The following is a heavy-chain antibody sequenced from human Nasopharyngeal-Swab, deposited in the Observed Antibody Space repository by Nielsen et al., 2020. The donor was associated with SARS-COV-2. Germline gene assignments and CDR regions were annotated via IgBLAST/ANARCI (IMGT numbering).Heavy chain of an antibody. V-gene: IGHV3-15*01. J-gene: IGHJ4*02. CDR3: ANSGIAVAGTMY. CDR2: IKSKTDGGTT. Sequence: GESLKISCAASGFTFSNAWMSWVRQAPGKGLEWVGRIKSKTDGGTTDYAAPVKGRFTISRDDSKNTLYLQMNSLKTEDTAVYYCANSGIAVAGTMYWGQGTLVTVSS. CDR1: GFTFSNAW. D-gene: IGHD6-19*01.